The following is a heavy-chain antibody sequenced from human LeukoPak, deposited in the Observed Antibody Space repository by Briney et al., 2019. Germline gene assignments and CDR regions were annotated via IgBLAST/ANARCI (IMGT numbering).Heavy chain of an antibody. V-gene: IGHV3-30*02. CDR1: GFTFSDFA. Sequence: PGGSLRLSCAASGFTFSDFAMHWVRQAPGKGLEWVALIRYDGSSKSYADSVKGRFTVSRDNSRNTLYLQMSSLRAEDTAVYYCARAPGYYSNPFFDYWGRGTLVTVSS. CDR2: IRYDGSSK. D-gene: IGHD4-11*01. CDR3: ARAPGYYSNPFFDY. J-gene: IGHJ4*02.